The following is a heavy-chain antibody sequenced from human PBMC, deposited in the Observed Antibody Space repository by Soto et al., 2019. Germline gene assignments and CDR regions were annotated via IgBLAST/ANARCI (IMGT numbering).Heavy chain of an antibody. CDR3: AGAAPDSPYYYDSSGYYYYYGMDV. J-gene: IGHJ6*02. CDR2: IYSGGST. CDR1: GFTVSSNY. Sequence: GGSLRLSCAASGFTVSSNYMSWVRQAPGKGLEWVSVIYSGGSTYYADSVKGRFTISRDNSKNTLYLQMNSLRAEDTAVYYCAGAAPDSPYYYDSSGYYYYYGMDVWGQGTTVTVS. V-gene: IGHV3-53*01. D-gene: IGHD3-22*01.